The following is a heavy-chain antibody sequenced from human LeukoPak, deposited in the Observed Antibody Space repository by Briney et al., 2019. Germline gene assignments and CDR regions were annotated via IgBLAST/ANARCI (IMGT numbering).Heavy chain of an antibody. J-gene: IGHJ4*01. CDR2: INGDGSGT. V-gene: IGHV3-74*01. D-gene: IGHD4-17*01. CDR1: GLTFSSYW. Sequence: GGSLRLSCAASGLTFSSYWMHWVRQAPGEGLVWVSRINGDGSGTVYADSVKGRFTVSRDNAKNTLYLQMNSLRVADTAVYYCTKDKFGDYVFNDWGHGTLVSVSS. CDR3: TKDKFGDYVFND.